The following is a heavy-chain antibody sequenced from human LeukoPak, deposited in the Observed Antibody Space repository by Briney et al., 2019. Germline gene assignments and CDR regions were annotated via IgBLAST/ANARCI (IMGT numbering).Heavy chain of an antibody. CDR1: GGTFSSYA. CDR2: IIPIFGTA. J-gene: IGHJ6*02. CDR3: ARGVCSSTSCHIGDGYYCGMDV. V-gene: IGHV1-69*13. D-gene: IGHD2-2*02. Sequence: SVNVSCKASGGTFSSYAISWVRQAPGQGLEWMGGIIPIFGTANYAQKFQGRVTITADESTSTAYMELSSLRSEDTAVYYCARGVCSSTSCHIGDGYYCGMDVWGQGTTVTVSS.